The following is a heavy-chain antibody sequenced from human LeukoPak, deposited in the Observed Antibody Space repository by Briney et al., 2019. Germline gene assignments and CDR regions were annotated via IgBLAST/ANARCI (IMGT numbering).Heavy chain of an antibody. J-gene: IGHJ4*02. D-gene: IGHD5-18*01. CDR1: GFTFSSYN. CDR2: ISSSSTYI. V-gene: IGHV3-21*01. Sequence: GGSLRLSCAASGFTFSSYNMNWVRQALGKGLEWVSSISSSSTYIYYADSVRGRFTISRDNAKNSLYLQMNSLRAEDTAVYYCAIDPGTVDTAMVPVWDYWGQGTLVTVSS. CDR3: AIDPGTVDTAMVPVWDY.